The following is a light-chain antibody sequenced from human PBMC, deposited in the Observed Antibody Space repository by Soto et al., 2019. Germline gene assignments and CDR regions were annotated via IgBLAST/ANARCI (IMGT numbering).Light chain of an antibody. CDR3: QQYNNWPWT. J-gene: IGKJ1*01. V-gene: IGKV3-15*01. Sequence: EIVMTQSPATLSVSPGERATLSCRASQSVSSNLAWYQQKPGQAPRLLIYDASTRATGIPDRFSGSGSGAEFTLTISSLQSEDFAIYYCQQYNNWPWTFGQGTKVE. CDR1: QSVSSN. CDR2: DAS.